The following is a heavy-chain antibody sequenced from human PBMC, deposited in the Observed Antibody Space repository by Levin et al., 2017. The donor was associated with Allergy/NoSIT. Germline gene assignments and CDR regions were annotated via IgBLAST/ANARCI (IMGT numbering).Heavy chain of an antibody. D-gene: IGHD6-13*01. J-gene: IGHJ6*02. CDR3: AREPYYSSSLDGMDV. CDR2: ISSSGSTI. Sequence: GESLKISCAASGFTFSDYYMSWIRQAPGKGLEWVSYISSSGSTIYYADSVKGRFTISRDNAKNSLYLQMNSLRAEDTAVYYCAREPYYSSSLDGMDVWGQGTTVTVSS. CDR1: GFTFSDYY. V-gene: IGHV3-11*01.